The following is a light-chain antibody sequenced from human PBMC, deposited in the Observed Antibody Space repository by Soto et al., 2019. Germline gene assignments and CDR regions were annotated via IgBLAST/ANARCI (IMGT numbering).Light chain of an antibody. CDR2: GAS. CDR3: QQFGYSLWT. CDR1: QSVSSN. J-gene: IGKJ1*01. Sequence: EIVMTQSPATLSVSPGERATLSCRASQSVSSNLAWYQQKPGQAPRLLIYGASTRATGIPARFSGSGSGTDFTPTISRLEPEDFAVYYCQQFGYSLWTFGQGTKVDIK. V-gene: IGKV3-15*01.